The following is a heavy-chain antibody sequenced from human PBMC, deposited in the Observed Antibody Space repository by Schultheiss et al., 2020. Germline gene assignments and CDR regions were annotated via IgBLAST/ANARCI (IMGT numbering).Heavy chain of an antibody. CDR2: ISSSSSTI. J-gene: IGHJ6*02. D-gene: IGHD2-15*01. CDR3: ARDRVVVVAATRGYYYYGMDV. Sequence: GGSLRLSCAASGFTFSSYSMNWVRQAPGKGLEWVSYISSSSSTIYYADSVKGRFTISRDNAKNSLYLQMNSLRAEDTAVYYCARDRVVVVAATRGYYYYGMDVWGQGTTVTVSS. V-gene: IGHV3-48*01. CDR1: GFTFSSYS.